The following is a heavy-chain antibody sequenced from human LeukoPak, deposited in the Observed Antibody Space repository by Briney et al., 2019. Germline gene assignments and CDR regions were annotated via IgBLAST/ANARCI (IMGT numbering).Heavy chain of an antibody. CDR2: IKQDGSEK. J-gene: IGHJ6*03. V-gene: IGHV3-7*01. D-gene: IGHD3-3*01. CDR1: GFIFSSYW. CDR3: ASLTYYDFWSGWTYYYYYMDV. Sequence: GGSLRLSCAASGFIFSSYWMSWVRQAPGKGLEWVANIKQDGSEKYYVDSVKGRFTISRDNAKNSLYLQMNSLRAEDTAVYYCASLTYYDFWSGWTYYYYYMDVWGKGTTVTVSS.